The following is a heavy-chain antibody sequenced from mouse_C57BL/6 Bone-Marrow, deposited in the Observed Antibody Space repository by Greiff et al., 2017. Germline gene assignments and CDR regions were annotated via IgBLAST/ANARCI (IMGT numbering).Heavy chain of an antibody. CDR1: GYAFSSSW. J-gene: IGHJ4*01. CDR2: IYPGDGDT. D-gene: IGHD3-3*01. V-gene: IGHV1-82*01. Sequence: QVQLQQSGPELVKPGASVKISCKASGYAFSSSWMNWVKQRPGKGLEWIGRIYPGDGDTNYNGKFKGKATLTADKSSSTAYMQLTGLTSEDSAVYFGEEGQPYAMDGGNESTSETVSS. CDR3: EEGQPYAMDG.